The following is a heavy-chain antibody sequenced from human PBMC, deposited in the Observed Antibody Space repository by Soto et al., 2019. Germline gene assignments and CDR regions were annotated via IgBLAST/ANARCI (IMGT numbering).Heavy chain of an antibody. CDR2: INHSGST. D-gene: IGHD3-9*01. CDR1: GGSFSGYY. CDR3: ARVFGSYDILTGYYDDY. J-gene: IGHJ4*02. V-gene: IGHV4-34*01. Sequence: PSETLSLTCAVYGGSFSGYYWSWIRQPPGKGLEWIGEINHSGSTNYNPSLKSRVTISVDTSKNQFSLKLSSVTAADTAVYYCARVFGSYDILTGYYDDYWGQGTLVTVS.